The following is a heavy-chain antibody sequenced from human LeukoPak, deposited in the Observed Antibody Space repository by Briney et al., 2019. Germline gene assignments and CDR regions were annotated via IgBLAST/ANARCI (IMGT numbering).Heavy chain of an antibody. J-gene: IGHJ4*02. CDR1: GFTFSSYG. CDR2: IWSDGGNK. CDR3: ARSRSSGWVYFEY. V-gene: IGHV3-33*01. Sequence: PGGSLGLSCAASGFTFSSYGMHWVRKAPGKGLEWVAVIWSDGGNKYYADSVKGRFTITRDNSKNTLYLQMDSLRAEDTAVYYCARSRSSGWVYFEYWGQGTLVTVSS. D-gene: IGHD6-19*01.